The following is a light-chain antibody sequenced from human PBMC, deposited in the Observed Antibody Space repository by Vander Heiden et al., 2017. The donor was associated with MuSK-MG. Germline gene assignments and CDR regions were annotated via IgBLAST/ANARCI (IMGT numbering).Light chain of an antibody. V-gene: IGLV3-1*01. J-gene: IGLJ1*01. CDR2: QNS. CDR1: KLGDKY. CDR3: QAWDSSTAV. Sequence: SYELTQPHSVSVSPGQTASITCSGAKLGDKYACWYQQKPGQSPVLVIYQNSKRPSGIPERFSGSNSGNTATLTISGTQAMDEADYYCQAWDSSTAVFGTGTKVTVL.